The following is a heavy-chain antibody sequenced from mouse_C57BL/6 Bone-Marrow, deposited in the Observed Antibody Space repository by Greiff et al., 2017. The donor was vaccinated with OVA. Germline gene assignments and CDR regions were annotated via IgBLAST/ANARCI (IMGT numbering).Heavy chain of an antibody. V-gene: IGHV1-82*01. J-gene: IGHJ2*01. D-gene: IGHD1-1*01. Sequence: QVQLQQSGPELVKPGASVKISCKASGYAFSSSWMNWVKQRPGKGLEWIGRIYPGDGDTNYNGKFKGKATLTADKSSSTAYMQLSSLTSEDSAVYFCAFYYYGSSSYYFDYWGQGTTLTVSS. CDR2: IYPGDGDT. CDR1: GYAFSSSW. CDR3: AFYYYGSSSYYFDY.